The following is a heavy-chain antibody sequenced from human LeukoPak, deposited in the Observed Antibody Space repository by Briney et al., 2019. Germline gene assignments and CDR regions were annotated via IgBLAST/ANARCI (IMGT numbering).Heavy chain of an antibody. CDR3: ARGPYYYDSSGYWFGYYYYMDV. CDR1: GYSFTTYW. Sequence: ASVKVSCKASGYSFTTYWIHWVRQAPGQGLEWMGCMNPDSGVTGYAQKFQGRVTMTRNTSISTAYMELSSLRSEDTAVYYCARGPYYYDSSGYWFGYYYYMDVWGKGTTVTVSS. V-gene: IGHV1-8*02. J-gene: IGHJ6*03. D-gene: IGHD3-22*01. CDR2: MNPDSGVT.